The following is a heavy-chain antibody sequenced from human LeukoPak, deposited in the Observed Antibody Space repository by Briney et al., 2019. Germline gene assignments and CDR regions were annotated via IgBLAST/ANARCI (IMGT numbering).Heavy chain of an antibody. J-gene: IGHJ4*02. CDR3: ARDLSN. V-gene: IGHV3-48*03. CDR1: GFTLSSYE. D-gene: IGHD4-11*01. Sequence: GGSLRLSCAASGFTLSSYEMNWVRQPPGKGLVWVSYISSSGITIYYADSVKGRFTISRDNAKTSLYLQMNSLRAEDTAVYYCARDLSNWGQGTLVTVSS. CDR2: ISSSGITI.